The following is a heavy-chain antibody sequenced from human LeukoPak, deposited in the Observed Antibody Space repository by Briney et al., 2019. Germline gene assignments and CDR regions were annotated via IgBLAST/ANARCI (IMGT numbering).Heavy chain of an antibody. D-gene: IGHD2-21*02. Sequence: PGGSLRLSCAASGFTFSSYAMSWVRQAPGKGLEWVSAISGSGGSTYYADSVKGRFTISRDNAKNSLYLQMNSLRAEDTAVYYCATLVVTAKMINWYFDLWGRGTLVTVSS. CDR3: ATLVVTAKMINWYFDL. J-gene: IGHJ2*01. V-gene: IGHV3-23*01. CDR2: ISGSGGST. CDR1: GFTFSSYA.